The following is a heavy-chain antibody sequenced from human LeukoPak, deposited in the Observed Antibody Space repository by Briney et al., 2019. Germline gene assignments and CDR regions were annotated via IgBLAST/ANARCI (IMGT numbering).Heavy chain of an antibody. Sequence: ASVKVSCKASGYTFTSYGISWVRQAPGQGLEWMGWISAYNGNTNYAQKLQGRVTMTTDTSTSTAYMELRSLRSDDTAVYYCARTLPRPNYDFWSGYLGYWGQGTLVTVSS. V-gene: IGHV1-18*01. J-gene: IGHJ4*02. D-gene: IGHD3-3*01. CDR1: GYTFTSYG. CDR3: ARTLPRPNYDFWSGYLGY. CDR2: ISAYNGNT.